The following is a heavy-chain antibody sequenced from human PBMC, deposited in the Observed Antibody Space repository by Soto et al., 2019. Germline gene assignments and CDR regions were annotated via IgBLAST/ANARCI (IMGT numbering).Heavy chain of an antibody. Sequence: QVQLQESGPGLVKPSQTLSLTCTVSGGSISSGGYYWSWIRQHPGKGREWIGYIDYSGSTYYNPSLKSRVTRQVDTSKNHYSLKLGAVTAEDTAVYYCARQMVYNNWFDPWGQGTLVTVSS. CDR2: IDYSGST. CDR1: GGSISSGGYY. CDR3: ARQMVYNNWFDP. V-gene: IGHV4-31*03. D-gene: IGHD2-8*01. J-gene: IGHJ5*02.